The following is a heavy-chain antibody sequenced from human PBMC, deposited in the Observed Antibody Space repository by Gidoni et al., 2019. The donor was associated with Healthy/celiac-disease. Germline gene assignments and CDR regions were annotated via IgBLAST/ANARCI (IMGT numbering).Heavy chain of an antibody. CDR1: GGPFSSYF. CDR3: AGETTRITIFGRPPNP. CDR2: IYYTGNT. J-gene: IGHJ5*02. D-gene: IGHD3-3*01. V-gene: IGHV4-59*01. Sequence: QVQLQESGPGLVKPSETLSLTCTVSGGPFSSYFWSWIRQPPGKGLEWIGYIYYTGNTNYNPSLKNRVTISVDTSKNQFSLRLSSVTAADTAVYFCAGETTRITIFGRPPNPWGQGTLVTVSS.